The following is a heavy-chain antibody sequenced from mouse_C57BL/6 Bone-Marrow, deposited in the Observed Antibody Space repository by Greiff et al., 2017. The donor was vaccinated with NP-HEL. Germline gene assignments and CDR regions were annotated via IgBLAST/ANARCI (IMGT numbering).Heavy chain of an antibody. CDR2: INPGSGGT. Sequence: QVQLKESGAELVRPGTSVKVSCKASGYAFTNYLIEWVKQRPGQGLEWIGVINPGSGGTNYNEKFKGKATLTADKSASTAYMQLSSLTSEDSAVYFCASIYYYGSKYWGQGTTLTVSS. J-gene: IGHJ2*01. V-gene: IGHV1-54*01. CDR1: GYAFTNYL. D-gene: IGHD1-1*01. CDR3: ASIYYYGSKY.